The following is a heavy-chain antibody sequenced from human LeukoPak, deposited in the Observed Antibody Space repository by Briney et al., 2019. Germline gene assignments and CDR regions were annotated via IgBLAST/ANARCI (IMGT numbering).Heavy chain of an antibody. D-gene: IGHD4-17*01. CDR1: GYTFTSYG. CDR3: ARDRAVTTRPLN. J-gene: IGHJ4*02. Sequence: GASVKLSCKASGYTFTSYGISWVRQAPGQGLEWMGWISAYNGNTNYAHKRQVRVTMTTDTSTSTAYMELRSQRSDDTAVYYCARDRAVTTRPLNWGQGTLVTVSS. CDR2: ISAYNGNT. V-gene: IGHV1-18*01.